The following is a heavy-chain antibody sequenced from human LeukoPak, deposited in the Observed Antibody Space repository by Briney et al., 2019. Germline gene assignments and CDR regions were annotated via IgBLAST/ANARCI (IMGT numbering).Heavy chain of an antibody. CDR2: INTDGRTT. Sequence: GGSLRLSCAASGFSFSSYWMNWVRQAPGKGLVWVAHINTDGRTTTYADSVKGRFTVARDNAKNTLYLEMNRLRAEDTAVYYCARDNTYMFDYWGQGTQVTVSS. D-gene: IGHD2-2*02. CDR1: GFSFSSYW. J-gene: IGHJ4*02. CDR3: ARDNTYMFDY. V-gene: IGHV3-74*01.